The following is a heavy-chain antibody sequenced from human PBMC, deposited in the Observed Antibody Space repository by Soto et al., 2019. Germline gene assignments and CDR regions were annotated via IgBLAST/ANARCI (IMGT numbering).Heavy chain of an antibody. Sequence: ASVKVSCKASGYSFTTCGISWVRQAPGQGLEWMGWISPYTGKTNYAQKLQGRVTMTTDTSTSTAYMDLRSLRSDDTAVYYCARDRYYDILTGPDYWGQGTLVTVSS. V-gene: IGHV1-18*04. CDR3: ARDRYYDILTGPDY. CDR1: GYSFTTCG. D-gene: IGHD3-9*01. J-gene: IGHJ4*02. CDR2: ISPYTGKT.